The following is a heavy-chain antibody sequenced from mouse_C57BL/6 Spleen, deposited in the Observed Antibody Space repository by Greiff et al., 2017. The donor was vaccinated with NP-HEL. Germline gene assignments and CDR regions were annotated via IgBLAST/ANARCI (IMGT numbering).Heavy chain of an antibody. J-gene: IGHJ2*01. D-gene: IGHD4-1*01. Sequence: VQLQQSGPELVKPGASVKISCKASGYTFTDYYMNWVKQSHGKSLEWIGDINPNNGGTSYNQKFKGKATLTVDKSSSTAYMELRSLTSEDSAVYYCARKELTGPPFDYWGQGTTLTVSS. V-gene: IGHV1-26*01. CDR1: GYTFTDYY. CDR3: ARKELTGPPFDY. CDR2: INPNNGGT.